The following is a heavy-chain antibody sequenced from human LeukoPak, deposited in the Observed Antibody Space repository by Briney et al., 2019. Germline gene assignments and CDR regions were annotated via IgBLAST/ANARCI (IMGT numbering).Heavy chain of an antibody. CDR3: ATEAPGSYRSDN. D-gene: IGHD3-10*01. V-gene: IGHV1-46*01. CDR1: GNIFTNYH. CDR2: VYTDGGTI. Sequence: GASVKVSCKASGNIFTNYHLHWVRLAPGRGLEWMGAVYTDGGTITNTRSFQDRVTMTRDVSTRTVYMELSSLNSEDTAVYYCATEAPGSYRSDNWGQEILVTVSS. J-gene: IGHJ4*02.